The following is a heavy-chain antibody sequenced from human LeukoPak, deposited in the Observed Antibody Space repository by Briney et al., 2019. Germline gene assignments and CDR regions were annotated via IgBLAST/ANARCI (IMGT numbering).Heavy chain of an antibody. Sequence: SETLSLTCTVSGGSISSGDYYWSWIRQPPGKGLEWIGYIYYSGSTNYNPSLKSRVTISVDTSKNQFSLKLSSVTAADTAVYYCARERRDGYNYDYWGQGTLVTVSS. V-gene: IGHV4-61*08. D-gene: IGHD5-24*01. CDR1: GGSISSGDYY. CDR3: ARERRDGYNYDY. CDR2: IYYSGST. J-gene: IGHJ4*02.